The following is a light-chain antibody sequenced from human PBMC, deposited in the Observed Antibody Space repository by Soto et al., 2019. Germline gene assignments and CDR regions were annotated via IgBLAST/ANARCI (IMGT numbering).Light chain of an antibody. Sequence: ETVLTQSPGTLSLSPGERATLSCRASQSVKNDYLAWYQQRPGLAPRLLIFGASGRATGIPDRFSGSGSGTDFTLTNSRLDPEDFAIYYCQQYGTSPLTFGGGTKVEIK. CDR1: QSVKNDY. CDR3: QQYGTSPLT. J-gene: IGKJ4*01. V-gene: IGKV3-20*01. CDR2: GAS.